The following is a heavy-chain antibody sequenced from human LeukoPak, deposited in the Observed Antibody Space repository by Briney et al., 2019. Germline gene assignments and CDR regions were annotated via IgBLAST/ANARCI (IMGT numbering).Heavy chain of an antibody. D-gene: IGHD6-13*01. CDR3: ARAKGVAGGYNWFDP. V-gene: IGHV4-34*01. Sequence: PSETLSLTCAVYGGSLSGSYWSWIRQPPGKGLEWIGEINHSGSTNYNPSLKSRVTISLDTSKNQLSLKVTSVTAADTAVYYCARAKGVAGGYNWFDPWGQGTLVTVSS. CDR2: INHSGST. CDR1: GGSLSGSY. J-gene: IGHJ5*02.